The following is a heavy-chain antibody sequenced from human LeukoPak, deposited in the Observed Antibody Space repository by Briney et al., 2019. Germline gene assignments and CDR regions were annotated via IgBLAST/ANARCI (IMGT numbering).Heavy chain of an antibody. D-gene: IGHD3-16*01. CDR2: ISGSGGST. CDR3: AKVGYDYVWGIDY. Sequence: GGSLRLSCAASGFTFGSYAMSWVRQAPGKGLEWVSAISGSGGSTYYADSVKGRFTISRDNSKNTLYLQMNSLRAEDTAVYYCAKVGYDYVWGIDYWGQGTLVTVSS. CDR1: GFTFGSYA. J-gene: IGHJ4*02. V-gene: IGHV3-23*01.